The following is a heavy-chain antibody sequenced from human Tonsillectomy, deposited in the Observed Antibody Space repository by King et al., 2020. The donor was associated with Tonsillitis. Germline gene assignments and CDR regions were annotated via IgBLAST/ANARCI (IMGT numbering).Heavy chain of an antibody. D-gene: IGHD1-14*01. V-gene: IGHV3-30*04. Sequence: VQLVESGGGVVQPGRSLRLSCATSGFTFGDYAMHWVRQAPGMGLEWVAVISYDGRQRYYTDSLKGRFTISRDNSKHPLYLQMDSLRAEDTAVFHCARENFGNYYFDNWGQGTLVTVSS. CDR3: ARENFGNYYFDN. CDR2: ISYDGRQR. CDR1: GFTFGDYA. J-gene: IGHJ4*02.